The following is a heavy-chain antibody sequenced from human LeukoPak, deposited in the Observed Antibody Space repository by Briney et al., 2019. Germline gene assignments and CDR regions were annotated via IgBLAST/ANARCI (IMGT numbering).Heavy chain of an antibody. V-gene: IGHV3-53*01. CDR2: IYSGGST. D-gene: IGHD6-13*01. CDR1: GFTVSSNY. Sequence: TGGSLRLSCAASGFTVSSNYMSWVRLAPGKGLEWVSVIYSGGSTYYADSVKGRFTISRDNSKNTLYLQMNSLRAEDTAVYYCARALKYSSSWFDYWGQGTLVTVSS. J-gene: IGHJ4*02. CDR3: ARALKYSSSWFDY.